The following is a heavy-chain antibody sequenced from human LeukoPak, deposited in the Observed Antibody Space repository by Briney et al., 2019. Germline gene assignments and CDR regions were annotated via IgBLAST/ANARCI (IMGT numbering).Heavy chain of an antibody. J-gene: IGHJ4*02. CDR2: IKSKFDGGTT. CDR3: ITRRGY. D-gene: IGHD3-10*01. CDR1: GGSISSYY. Sequence: ETLSLTCTVSGGSISSYYWTWIRQPPGKGLEWVGRIKSKFDGGTTDYAAPVKGRFTISRDDSKNTLYLQMNSLKIEDTAVYYCITRRGYWGQGTLVTVSS. V-gene: IGHV3-15*01.